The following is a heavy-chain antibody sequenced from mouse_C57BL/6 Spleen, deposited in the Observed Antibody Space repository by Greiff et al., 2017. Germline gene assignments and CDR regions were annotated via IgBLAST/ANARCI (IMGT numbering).Heavy chain of an antibody. J-gene: IGHJ3*01. CDR3: ARYSNYVWFAY. CDR2: IDPNSGGT. D-gene: IGHD2-5*01. V-gene: IGHV1-72*01. Sequence: VQLQQPGAELVKPGASVQLSCKASGYTFTSYWMHWVKQRPGRGLEWSGRIDPNSGGTKYNEKFKSKATLTVDKPSSTAYMQLSCLTSEDSAVYYCARYSNYVWFAYWGQGTLVTVSA. CDR1: GYTFTSYW.